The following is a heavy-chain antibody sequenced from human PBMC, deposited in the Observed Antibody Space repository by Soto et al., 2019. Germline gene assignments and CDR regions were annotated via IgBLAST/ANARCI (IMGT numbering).Heavy chain of an antibody. J-gene: IGHJ4*02. V-gene: IGHV4-34*01. CDR1: GGAFSGYY. Sequence: PSETLSLTCAVYGGAFSGYYWTWVRQPPGTGLEWIGEINHSGSTNYNPSLKSRVTISVDTSKNQFSLKLTSVTAADTAVYYCARDKITGLFDYWGQGTLVTVSS. CDR2: INHSGST. CDR3: ARDKITGLFDY. D-gene: IGHD2-8*02.